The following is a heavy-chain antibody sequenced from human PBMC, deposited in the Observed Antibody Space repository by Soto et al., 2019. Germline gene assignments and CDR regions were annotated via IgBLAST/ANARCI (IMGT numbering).Heavy chain of an antibody. V-gene: IGHV3-23*01. CDR1: GFTFNNYA. Sequence: EVQVLESGGGLAQPGGSLRLSCAASGFTFNNYAMSWVRQAPGKGLEWVSGISGSGGGTYYADSVKGRFTISRDNSKNTEYLQMNSLRADDTAVYYCASGRIGPDYWGQVTLVTVSS. J-gene: IGHJ4*02. CDR2: ISGSGGGT. CDR3: ASGRIGPDY.